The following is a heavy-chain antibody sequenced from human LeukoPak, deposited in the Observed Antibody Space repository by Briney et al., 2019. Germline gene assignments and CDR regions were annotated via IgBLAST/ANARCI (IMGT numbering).Heavy chain of an antibody. J-gene: IGHJ4*02. D-gene: IGHD2-21*01. Sequence: ASVKVSCKASGYTFTGYYMHWVRQAPGQGLEWMGRINPNSGGTNYAQKFQGRVTMTRDTSISTAYMELSRLRSVDTAVYYCARVLRYCGGDCYDYWGQGTLVTVSS. CDR1: GYTFTGYY. V-gene: IGHV1-2*06. CDR3: ARVLRYCGGDCYDY. CDR2: INPNSGGT.